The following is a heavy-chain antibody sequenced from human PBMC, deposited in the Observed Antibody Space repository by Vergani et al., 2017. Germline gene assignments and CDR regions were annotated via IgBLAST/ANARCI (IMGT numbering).Heavy chain of an antibody. Sequence: QVQLVQSGAEVKKPGSSVKVSCKASGGTFSSYAISWVRQAPGQGLEWMGRIIPIFGTANYAQKFQGRVTITADESTSTAYMELSSLRSEDTAVYYCAGDPSASSGYSGPYYFDYWGQGTLVTVSS. J-gene: IGHJ4*02. CDR3: AGDPSASSGYSGPYYFDY. V-gene: IGHV1-69*13. CDR2: IIPIFGTA. CDR1: GGTFSSYA. D-gene: IGHD5-12*01.